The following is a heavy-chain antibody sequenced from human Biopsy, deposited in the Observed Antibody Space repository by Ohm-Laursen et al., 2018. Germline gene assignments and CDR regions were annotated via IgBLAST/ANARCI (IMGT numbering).Heavy chain of an antibody. CDR3: AKGQAPDGYNYAFDI. V-gene: IGHV3-9*01. D-gene: IGHD5-24*01. J-gene: IGHJ3*02. Sequence: SLRLSCSASGFNFEDFAMHWVRQTPGKGLERVSGISWNSGRIAYADSVKGRFTISRDNAKNSLYLQMNSLRAEDTALYYCAKGQAPDGYNYAFDIWGQGTMLTVSS. CDR1: GFNFEDFA. CDR2: ISWNSGRI.